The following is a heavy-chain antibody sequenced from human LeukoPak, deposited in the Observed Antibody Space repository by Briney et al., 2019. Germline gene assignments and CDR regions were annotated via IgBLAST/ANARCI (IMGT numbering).Heavy chain of an antibody. D-gene: IGHD2-2*01. CDR3: ARDDQSFAFDI. Sequence: SETLSLTCTVSGGSISSSSYYWGWLRQPPGKGLEWIGSIYYSGSTYYNPSLKSRVTISVDTSKNQFSLKLSSVTAADTAVYYCARDDQSFAFDIWGQGTMVTVSS. CDR1: GGSISSSSYY. V-gene: IGHV4-39*07. CDR2: IYYSGST. J-gene: IGHJ3*02.